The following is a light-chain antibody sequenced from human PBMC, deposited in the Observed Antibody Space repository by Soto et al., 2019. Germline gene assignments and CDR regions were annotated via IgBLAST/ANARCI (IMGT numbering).Light chain of an antibody. CDR3: QPYDTTLGGHVV. Sequence: QSVLTQPPSVSGAPGQRVTISCTGSSSNIGAGYDVHWYQQLPGTAPKLLIYGNTNRPSGVPDRFSGSKSGTSASLAITGPQGGEGAVYCPQPYDTTLGGHVVFAGGTQLPAL. CDR2: GNT. CDR1: SSNIGAGYD. J-gene: IGLJ2*01. V-gene: IGLV1-40*01.